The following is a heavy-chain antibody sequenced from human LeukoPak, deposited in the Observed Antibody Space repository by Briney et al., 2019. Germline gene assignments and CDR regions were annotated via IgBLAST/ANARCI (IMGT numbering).Heavy chain of an antibody. J-gene: IGHJ4*02. V-gene: IGHV3-7*01. CDR2: INQDGSEK. Sequence: GGSLRLSCAASGFTFSTYWMSWVRQAPEKGLELVATINQDGSEKYYVDSVKGRFTISRDNAKHSLYLQIDSLRAEDTAMFYCARDKQVGATLLDCWGQGTLVTVSS. CDR3: ARDKQVGATLLDC. CDR1: GFTFSTYW. D-gene: IGHD1-26*01.